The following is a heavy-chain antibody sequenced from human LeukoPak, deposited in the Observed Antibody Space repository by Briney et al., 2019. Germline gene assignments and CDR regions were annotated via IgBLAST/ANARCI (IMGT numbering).Heavy chain of an antibody. CDR3: ARDLSLLRSYMDV. J-gene: IGHJ6*03. CDR2: IRYDGSNK. V-gene: IGHV3-30*02. D-gene: IGHD3-16*01. Sequence: PGGSLRLSCEASGFTFNSYGMHWVRQAPGRGLEWVAFIRYDGSNKYYGDSVKGRFTISRDNAKNTLYLQMNSLRAEDTALYYCARDLSLLRSYMDVWGKGTTVTVSS. CDR1: GFTFNSYG.